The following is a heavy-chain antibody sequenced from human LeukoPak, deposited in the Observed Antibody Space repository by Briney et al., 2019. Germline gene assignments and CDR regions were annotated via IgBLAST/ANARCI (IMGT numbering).Heavy chain of an antibody. CDR2: ISAYNGNT. J-gene: IGHJ5*02. V-gene: IGHV1-18*01. Sequence: ASVKVSCKASGYTFSTYGINWVRQAPGQGPEWMGWISAYNGNTNYAQNFQGRVTMTTGTSTTTTYMELRSLRSDDTAVYYCARDSVAARPGWFDPWGQGTLVTVSS. CDR3: ARDSVAARPGWFDP. D-gene: IGHD6-6*01. CDR1: GYTFSTYG.